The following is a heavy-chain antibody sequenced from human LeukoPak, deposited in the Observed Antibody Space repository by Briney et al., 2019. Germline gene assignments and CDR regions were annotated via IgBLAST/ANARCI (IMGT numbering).Heavy chain of an antibody. CDR3: ARGASCGGDCYPH. CDR2: IYTSDSS. Sequence: GGSLRLSCEASGFSVRSSYMSWVRQAPGKGLEWVSVIYTSDSSHYADSVKGRFIISRDNSRNTLYLQMNSLRAEDTAVYYCARGASCGGDCYPHWGQGTLVTVSS. J-gene: IGHJ4*02. V-gene: IGHV3-53*01. CDR1: GFSVRSSY. D-gene: IGHD2-21*02.